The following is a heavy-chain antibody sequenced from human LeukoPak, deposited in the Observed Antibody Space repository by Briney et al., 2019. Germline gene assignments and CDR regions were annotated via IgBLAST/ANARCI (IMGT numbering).Heavy chain of an antibody. D-gene: IGHD5-24*01. CDR2: ISGSTTYI. J-gene: IGHJ4*02. V-gene: IGHV3-11*03. CDR3: ARHGKHNYFDY. Sequence: GQSLRLSCAASGFTFSDYYMSWIRQTPGKGLEWVSYISGSTTYIKYAGSVKGRFTISRDTAKNSLYLQMNSLRAEDTAVYYCARHGKHNYFDYWGQGTLVTVSS. CDR1: GFTFSDYY.